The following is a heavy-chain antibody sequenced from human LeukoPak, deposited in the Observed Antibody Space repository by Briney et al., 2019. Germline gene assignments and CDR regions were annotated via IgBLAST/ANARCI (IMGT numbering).Heavy chain of an antibody. CDR1: GFTFSMYA. V-gene: IGHV3-23*01. CDR3: ARNGAYSSSSIDY. J-gene: IGHJ4*02. Sequence: PGGSLRLSCAASGFTFSMYAMSWVRQAPGKGLEWVSAMSAGGGSTYYADSVKGRFTVSRDNSKNTLYLQVNSLRAEDTAIYYCARNGAYSSSSIDYWGQGTLVTVSS. CDR2: MSAGGGST. D-gene: IGHD6-6*01.